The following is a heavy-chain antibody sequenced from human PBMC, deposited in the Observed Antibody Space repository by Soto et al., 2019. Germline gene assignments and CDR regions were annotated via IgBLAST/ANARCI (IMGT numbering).Heavy chain of an antibody. CDR3: ARDALLLPFNWFDP. V-gene: IGHV3-48*02. CDR1: GFTFSSYS. D-gene: IGHD3-22*01. CDR2: ISSSSSTI. J-gene: IGHJ5*02. Sequence: EVQLVESGGGLVQPGGSLRLSCAASGFTFSSYSMNWVRQAPGKGLEWVSYISSSSSTIYYADSVKGRFTISRDNAKNSLYLQMNSLRDEDTAVYYCARDALLLPFNWFDPWGQGTLVTVSS.